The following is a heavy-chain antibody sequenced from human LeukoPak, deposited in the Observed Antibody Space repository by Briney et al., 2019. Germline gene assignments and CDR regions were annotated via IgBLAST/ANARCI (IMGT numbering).Heavy chain of an antibody. CDR2: ISSSGSTI. J-gene: IGHJ4*02. CDR1: GFTFSDYY. V-gene: IGHV3-11*01. D-gene: IGHD2-2*02. Sequence: GGSLRLSCAASGFTFSDYYMSWIRQAPGKGLEWVSYISSSGSTIYYADSVKGRFTISRDNAKNSLYLQMNSLRAEDTAVYYCARDVDQLLYTEVGVELWGQGTLVTVSS. CDR3: ARDVDQLLYTEVGVEL.